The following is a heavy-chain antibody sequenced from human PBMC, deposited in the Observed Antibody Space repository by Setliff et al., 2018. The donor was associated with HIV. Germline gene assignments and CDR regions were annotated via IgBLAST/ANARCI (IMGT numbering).Heavy chain of an antibody. CDR1: GGSFSGYY. V-gene: IGHV4-34*01. CDR2: LYYTGIP. Sequence: LSLTCAVYGGSFSGYYWSWIRQPPGKGLEWIGSLYYTGIPYYNPSLKSRVTISADSSTTQFSLKLISVTAADTAVYYCASGDYMDVWGKGITVTVSS. J-gene: IGHJ6*03. CDR3: ASGDYMDV. D-gene: IGHD7-27*01.